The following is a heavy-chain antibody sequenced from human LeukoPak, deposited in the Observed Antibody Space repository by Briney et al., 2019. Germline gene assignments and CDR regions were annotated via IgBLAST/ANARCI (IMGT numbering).Heavy chain of an antibody. J-gene: IGHJ3*02. Sequence: PGGSLRLSCAASGFTFSSYGMNWVRQAPGKGLEWVSFISSSSTYINYADSVKGRFTISRDNAKNSLYLQMNSLRAEDTAVYYCARLCIAGTKSAFDIWGQGTMVTVSS. D-gene: IGHD1-26*01. CDR1: GFTFSSYG. CDR3: ARLCIAGTKSAFDI. CDR2: ISSSSTYI. V-gene: IGHV3-21*01.